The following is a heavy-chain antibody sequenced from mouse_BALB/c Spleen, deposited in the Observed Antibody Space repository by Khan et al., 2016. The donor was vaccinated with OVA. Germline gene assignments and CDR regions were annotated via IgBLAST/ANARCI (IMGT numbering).Heavy chain of an antibody. CDR1: GFTFSTYG. D-gene: IGHD1-1*01. J-gene: IGHJ3*01. V-gene: IGHV5-6*01. CDR2: INTGGAYT. Sequence: EVQLVESGGDFVRPGGSLKLSCAASGFTFSTYGMSWVRQTPDKRLEWVATINTGGAYTYYPDSVKGRFTISRDNAKNTLYLQLSSLKSEETAIYYCASLAYYYNSEGFAYWGQGTLVTVSA. CDR3: ASLAYYYNSEGFAY.